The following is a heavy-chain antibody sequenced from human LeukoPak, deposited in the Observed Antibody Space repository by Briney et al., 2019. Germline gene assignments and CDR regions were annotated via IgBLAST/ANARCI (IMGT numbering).Heavy chain of an antibody. Sequence: PSETLSLTCAVYGGSFSGYYWSWIPQPPGKGLEWIGEINHSGSTNYNPSLKSRVTISVDTSKNQSSLKLSSVTAADTAVYYCAREETTPGIAAAGTSVNWSDPLGQGTLVTVSS. D-gene: IGHD6-13*01. CDR3: AREETTPGIAAAGTSVNWSDP. J-gene: IGHJ5*02. CDR1: GGSFSGYY. CDR2: INHSGST. V-gene: IGHV4-34*01.